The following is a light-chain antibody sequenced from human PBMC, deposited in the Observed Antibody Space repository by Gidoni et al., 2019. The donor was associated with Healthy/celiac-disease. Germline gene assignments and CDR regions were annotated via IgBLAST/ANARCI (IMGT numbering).Light chain of an antibody. CDR3: SSYTSSSTLGVV. V-gene: IGLV2-14*03. CDR2: DVR. CDR1: SSDVGGYNY. J-gene: IGLJ2*01. Sequence: QSALTQPASVSGSPGQSIPISCTGTSSDVGGYNYVSWYQQHPGKAPNLMLYDVRNRPSGVSNRFSGSKSGNTASLTISGLQAEDEADYYCSSYTSSSTLGVVFGGGTKLTVL.